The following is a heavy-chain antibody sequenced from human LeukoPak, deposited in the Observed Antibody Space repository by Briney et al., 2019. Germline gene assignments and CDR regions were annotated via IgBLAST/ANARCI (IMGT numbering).Heavy chain of an antibody. CDR1: GFTFSNYA. CDR2: IKSKTDGGTT. Sequence: KPGGSLRLSCASSGFTFSNYAMSWVRQAPGKGLEYVGRIKSKTDGGTTDYAAPVKGRFTISRDDSENTLYLQMNSLKTEDTAVYYCTVIVRGSRWAFDIWGQGTMVTVSS. J-gene: IGHJ3*02. CDR3: TVIVRGSRWAFDI. D-gene: IGHD3-10*01. V-gene: IGHV3-15*01.